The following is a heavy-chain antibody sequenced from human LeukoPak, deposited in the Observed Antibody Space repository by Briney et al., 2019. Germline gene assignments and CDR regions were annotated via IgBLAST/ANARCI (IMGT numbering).Heavy chain of an antibody. CDR2: IYYSGST. CDR1: GGSISSSSYY. J-gene: IGHJ4*02. Sequence: SETLSLTCTVSGGSISSSSYYWGWICQPPGKGLEWIGSIYYSGSTYYNPSLKSRVTISVGTSKNQFSLKLSSVTAADTAVYYCARLPNSVVPAARAFDYWGQGTLVTVSS. V-gene: IGHV4-39*01. D-gene: IGHD2-2*01. CDR3: ARLPNSVVPAARAFDY.